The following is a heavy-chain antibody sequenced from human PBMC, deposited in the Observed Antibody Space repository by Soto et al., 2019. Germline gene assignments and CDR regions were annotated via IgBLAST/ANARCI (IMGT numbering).Heavy chain of an antibody. CDR1: GGSISSGGNY. Sequence: QVQLQESGPGLVKPSQTLSLTCTVSGGSISSGGNYWSWIRQHPGKGLEWIGYINHRGSTYYNPSLMNRITMSVDTSQNHFSLKMTSVTAADTAVYYCARETAAPNGLDVWGHGTTVIVSS. CDR3: ARETAAPNGLDV. V-gene: IGHV4-31*03. J-gene: IGHJ6*02. CDR2: INHRGST. D-gene: IGHD6-25*01.